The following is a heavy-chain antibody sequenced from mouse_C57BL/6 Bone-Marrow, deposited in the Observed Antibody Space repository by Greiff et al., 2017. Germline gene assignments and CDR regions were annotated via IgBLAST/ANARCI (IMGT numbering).Heavy chain of an antibody. J-gene: IGHJ4*01. CDR2: INPNYGTT. CDR3: ARGYDYAYAMDY. V-gene: IGHV1-39*01. D-gene: IGHD2-4*01. Sequence: VQLKESGPELVKPGASVKISCKASGYSFTDYNMNWVKQSTGKSLEWIGVINPNYGTTSYNQKFKGKATLTVDQSSSTAYMQLNSLTSEDSAVYYCARGYDYAYAMDYGGQGTSVTVSS. CDR1: GYSFTDYN.